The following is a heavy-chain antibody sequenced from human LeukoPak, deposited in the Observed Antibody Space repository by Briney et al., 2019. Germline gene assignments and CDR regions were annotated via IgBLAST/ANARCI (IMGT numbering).Heavy chain of an antibody. V-gene: IGHV4-30-4*01. CDR2: IYYSGST. J-gene: IGHJ4*02. Sequence: PSQTLSLTCTVSGGSISSGDYYWSWIRQPPGKGLEWIGYIYYSGSTYYNPSLKSRVTISVDTSKTQFSLKLSSVTAADTAVYYCARGYYDSSGYFDYWGQGTLVTVSS. CDR1: GGSISSGDYY. D-gene: IGHD3-22*01. CDR3: ARGYYDSSGYFDY.